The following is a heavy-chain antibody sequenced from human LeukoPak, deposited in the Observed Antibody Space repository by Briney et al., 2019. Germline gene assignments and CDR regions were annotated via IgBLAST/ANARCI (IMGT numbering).Heavy chain of an antibody. D-gene: IGHD3-10*01. CDR1: GFSVSSNY. CDR3: ARHGSITMVRGRLRYYYMGV. V-gene: IGHV3-53*01. CDR2: IYSGGST. Sequence: PGGSLRLSCAVSGFSVSSNYMSWVRQAPGKGLEWVSVIYSGGSTYYADSVKGRFTISRDNSKNTLYLQMNSLRAEDTAVYYCARHGSITMVRGRLRYYYMGVWGKGTTVTISS. J-gene: IGHJ6*03.